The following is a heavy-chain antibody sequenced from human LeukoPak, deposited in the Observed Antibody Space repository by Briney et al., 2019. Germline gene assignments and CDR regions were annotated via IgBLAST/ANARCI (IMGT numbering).Heavy chain of an antibody. Sequence: GESLKISCKGSRYSFTSYWIGWVRQMPGKGLEWMGIIYPGDSDTRYSPSFQGQVTISADKSISTAYLQWSSLKASDTAMYYCARHRLPAYYYDSSGSPGDAFDIWGQGTMVTVSS. CDR3: ARHRLPAYYYDSSGSPGDAFDI. CDR1: RYSFTSYW. J-gene: IGHJ3*02. CDR2: IYPGDSDT. D-gene: IGHD3-22*01. V-gene: IGHV5-51*01.